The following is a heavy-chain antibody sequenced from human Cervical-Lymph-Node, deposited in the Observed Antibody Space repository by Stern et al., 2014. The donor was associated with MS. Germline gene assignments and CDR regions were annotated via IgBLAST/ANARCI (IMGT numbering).Heavy chain of an antibody. Sequence: EVQLVESGGGLLQPGGSLRLSCGASGFTLSTYWMHWVRQGPGQGLVWVSRINSGGSSTSYTDSVRGRFIISRDNAKNTVYLQMTSLRAEDTAVYYCARSSGASGDALDVWGQGTTVTVSS. D-gene: IGHD2-15*01. V-gene: IGHV3-74*01. CDR2: INSGGSST. CDR3: ARSSGASGDALDV. CDR1: GFTLSTYW. J-gene: IGHJ6*02.